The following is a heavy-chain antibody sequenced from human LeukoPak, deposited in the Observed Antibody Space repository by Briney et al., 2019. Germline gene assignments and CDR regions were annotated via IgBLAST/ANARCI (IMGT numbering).Heavy chain of an antibody. CDR2: ISGSGGST. CDR3: AKVGIAVAGKVLYYFDY. Sequence: GGSLRLSCAASGFTFSSYAMSWVRQAPGKALEWVSAISGSGGSTYYADSVKGRFTISRDNSKNTLYLQMNSLRAEDTAVYYCAKVGIAVAGKVLYYFDYWGQGTLVTVSS. J-gene: IGHJ4*02. CDR1: GFTFSSYA. D-gene: IGHD6-19*01. V-gene: IGHV3-23*01.